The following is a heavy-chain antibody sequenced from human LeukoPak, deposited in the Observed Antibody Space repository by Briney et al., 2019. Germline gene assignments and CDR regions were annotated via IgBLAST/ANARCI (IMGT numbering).Heavy chain of an antibody. CDR2: IYYSGST. V-gene: IGHV4-30-4*08. Sequence: SETLSLTCTFSGGSFSSGTFYWAWVRQPPGKGLEWIGYIYYSGSTYYNPSLKSRVTISVDTSKNQFSLKLSSVTAADTAVYYCARVFYGSGISGMDVWGQGTTVTVSS. J-gene: IGHJ6*02. CDR1: GGSFSSGTFY. D-gene: IGHD3-10*01. CDR3: ARVFYGSGISGMDV.